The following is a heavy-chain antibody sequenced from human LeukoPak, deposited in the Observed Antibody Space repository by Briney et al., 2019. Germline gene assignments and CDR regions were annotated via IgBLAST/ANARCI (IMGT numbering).Heavy chain of an antibody. CDR2: IYYTGST. D-gene: IGHD2-8*01. CDR3: ARENYCTNGVCWAFDP. CDR1: GGSISDSDYY. V-gene: IGHV4-39*07. J-gene: IGHJ5*02. Sequence: PSGTLSLTCTVSGGSISDSDYYWSWIRQPPGRGLEWIGNIYYTGSTSYNPSLKSRLTFSIDTFNNQFFLHLSSVTAADTAVYYCARENYCTNGVCWAFDPWGQGALVTVSS.